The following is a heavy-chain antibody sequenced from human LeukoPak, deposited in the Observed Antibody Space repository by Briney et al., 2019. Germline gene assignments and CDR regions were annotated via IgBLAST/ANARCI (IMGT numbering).Heavy chain of an antibody. Sequence: PGGSLRLSCAASGFTFSSYWMNWARQAPGKGLEWVASINHNGNVNYYVDSVKGRFTISRDNAKNSLYLQMNSLRAEDTAVYYCARGGRIQLWLYYYYGMDVWGQGTTVTVSS. D-gene: IGHD5-18*01. CDR3: ARGGRIQLWLYYYYGMDV. CDR2: INHNGNVN. CDR1: GFTFSSYW. V-gene: IGHV3-7*03. J-gene: IGHJ6*02.